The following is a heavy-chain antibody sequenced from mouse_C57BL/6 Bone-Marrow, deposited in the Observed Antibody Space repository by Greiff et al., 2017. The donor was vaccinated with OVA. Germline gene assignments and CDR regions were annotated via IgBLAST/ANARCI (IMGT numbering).Heavy chain of an antibody. CDR1: GFTSSSYA. J-gene: IGHJ2*01. D-gene: IGHD2-12*01. Sequence: EVKLVESGEGLVKPGGSLKLSCAASGFTSSSYAMSWVRQTPEKRLEWVAYISSGGDYIYYADTVKGRFTISRDNARNTLYLQMSSLKSEDTAMYYCTRELLDYFDYWGQGTTLTVSS. CDR2: ISSGGDYI. CDR3: TRELLDYFDY. V-gene: IGHV5-9-1*02.